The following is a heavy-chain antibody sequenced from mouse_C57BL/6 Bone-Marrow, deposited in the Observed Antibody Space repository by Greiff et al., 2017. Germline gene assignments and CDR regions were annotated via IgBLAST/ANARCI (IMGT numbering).Heavy chain of an antibody. CDR1: GFTFTDYY. D-gene: IGHD2-3*01. CDR2: IRNKANGYTT. CDR3: ARSLDGYYVEGDYAMDY. J-gene: IGHJ4*01. V-gene: IGHV7-3*01. Sequence: EVKLVESGGGLVQPGGSLSLSCAASGFTFTDYYMSWVRQPPGKALEWLGFIRNKANGYTTEYSASVKGRFTISRDNSQSILYLQMNALRAEDSATYYCARSLDGYYVEGDYAMDYWGQGTSVTVSS.